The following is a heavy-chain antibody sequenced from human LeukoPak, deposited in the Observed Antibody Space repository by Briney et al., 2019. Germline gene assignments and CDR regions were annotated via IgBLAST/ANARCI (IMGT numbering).Heavy chain of an antibody. D-gene: IGHD1-26*01. CDR2: INPNSGGT. CDR1: GYTFTSYG. J-gene: IGHJ4*02. CDR3: ARELVGTATSFDY. V-gene: IGHV1-2*02. Sequence: ASVKVSCKASGYTFTSYGISWVRQAPGQGLEWMRWINPNSGGTNYAQKFQGRVTVTSDTSISTAYMELSSLRSDDAAVYYCARELVGTATSFDYWGQGTLVTVSS.